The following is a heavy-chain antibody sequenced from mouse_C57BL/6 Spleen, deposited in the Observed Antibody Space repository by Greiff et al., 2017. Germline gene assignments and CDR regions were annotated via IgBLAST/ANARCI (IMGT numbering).Heavy chain of an antibody. J-gene: IGHJ3*01. D-gene: IGHD2-10*01. CDR2: INPNNGGT. CDR1: GYTFTDYY. Sequence: EVQLQQSGTELVKPGASVKISCKASGYTFTDYYMNWVKQSHGQSLEWIGDINPNNGGTNYNTKFKGKATLTVDKSSSTAYMDLRSLTSEDSAIYYCARPYSQLRGFAYWGQGTLVTVSA. V-gene: IGHV1-26*01. CDR3: ARPYSQLRGFAY.